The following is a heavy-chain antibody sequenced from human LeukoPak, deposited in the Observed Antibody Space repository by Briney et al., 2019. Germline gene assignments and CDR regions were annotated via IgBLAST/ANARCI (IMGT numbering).Heavy chain of an antibody. V-gene: IGHV3-21*03. D-gene: IGHD3-10*01. CDR2: ISSSSSYI. CDR1: GFTFSSYT. Sequence: GGSLNLSCAASGFTFSSYTRSWVRQAPGKGLEWVSTISSSSSYIYYADSVKGRFTISRDNAKNSLYLQMNSLRAEDTAVYYCAFASARESADYWGQGTLVTVSS. CDR3: AFASARESADY. J-gene: IGHJ4*02.